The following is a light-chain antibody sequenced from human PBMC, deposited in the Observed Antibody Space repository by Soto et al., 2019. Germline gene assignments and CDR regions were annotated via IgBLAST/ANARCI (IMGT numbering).Light chain of an antibody. CDR1: QSISSW. V-gene: IGKV1-5*01. Sequence: DIQMTQSPSTLSASVGDRVTITCRASQSISSWLAWYQQKPGKAPKLLIYDASSLESGVPSRFSGSGSGTEFTLTISSLQPDDFATYYCQKYNSYPTTFGKGTTVAIK. J-gene: IGKJ1*01. CDR2: DAS. CDR3: QKYNSYPTT.